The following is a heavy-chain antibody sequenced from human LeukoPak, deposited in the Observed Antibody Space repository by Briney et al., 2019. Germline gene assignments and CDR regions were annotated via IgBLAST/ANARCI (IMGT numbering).Heavy chain of an antibody. CDR1: GFTFSSYW. Sequence: GGSLRLSCAASGFTFSSYWMSWVRQAPGKGLEWVANIKRDGSEKYYVDSVKGRFTTPRDNAKNSLYLQMNSLRAEDTAVYYCARFLGRYHTYYDFWSGYPDYWGQGTLVTVSS. V-gene: IGHV3-7*01. CDR3: ARFLGRYHTYYDFWSGYPDY. J-gene: IGHJ4*02. D-gene: IGHD3-3*01. CDR2: IKRDGSEK.